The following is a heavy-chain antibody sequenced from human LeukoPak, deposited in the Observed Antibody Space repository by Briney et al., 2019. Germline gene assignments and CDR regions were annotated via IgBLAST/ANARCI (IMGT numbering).Heavy chain of an antibody. D-gene: IGHD6-25*01. CDR3: ARRRRQAFDI. CDR2: ISAYNGIT. V-gene: IGHV1-18*01. CDR1: GYTFTSYG. J-gene: IGHJ3*02. Sequence: ASVKVSCRASGYTFTSYGISWVRQAPGQGLEWMGWISAYNGITSYAQKLQGRVTMTTDTSTSTTYMELRSLRSDDTAVYYCARRRRQAFDIWGQGTMVTVSS.